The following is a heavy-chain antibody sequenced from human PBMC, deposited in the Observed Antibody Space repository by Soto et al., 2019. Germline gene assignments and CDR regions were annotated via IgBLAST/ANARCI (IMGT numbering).Heavy chain of an antibody. V-gene: IGHV1-3*01. CDR2: INAGNGNT. J-gene: IGHJ6*04. D-gene: IGHD5-12*01. Sequence: QVQLVQSGAEVKKPGASVKVSCKASGYTFTSYAMHWVRQAPGQRLEWMGWINAGNGNTKYSQKFQGRVTITRDTYASRAYMELSSLRSADTAVYYCARENAVAPAGGGNYYYYGMDVWGKVTTVTVAS. CDR1: GYTFTSYA. CDR3: ARENAVAPAGGGNYYYYGMDV.